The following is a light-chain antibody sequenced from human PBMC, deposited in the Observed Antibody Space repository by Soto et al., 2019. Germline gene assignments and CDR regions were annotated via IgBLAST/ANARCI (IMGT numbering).Light chain of an antibody. CDR3: QQYNSDSRT. Sequence: DIQMTQSPSTLSASVGDRVTITCRASQSLNNRLAWFQQKPGKAPKVLIYKVSNLESGVPSRFSGSGSGTEFTLTISSLQPDDFATYYCQQYNSDSRTFGQGTKVEIK. V-gene: IGKV1-5*03. J-gene: IGKJ1*01. CDR1: QSLNNR. CDR2: KVS.